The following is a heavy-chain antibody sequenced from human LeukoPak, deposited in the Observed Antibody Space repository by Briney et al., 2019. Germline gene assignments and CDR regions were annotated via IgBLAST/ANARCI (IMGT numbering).Heavy chain of an antibody. J-gene: IGHJ3*02. CDR1: GGTFSSYA. D-gene: IGHD4-23*01. V-gene: IGHV1-69*13. Sequence: SVKVSCKASGGTFSSYAISWVRQAPGQGLEWMGGIIPIFGTANYAQKFQGRVTITADESTSTAYMELSGLRTEDTAVYYCARDSPYDYGGNQGGNDAFDIWGQGTMVTVSS. CDR3: ARDSPYDYGGNQGGNDAFDI. CDR2: IIPIFGTA.